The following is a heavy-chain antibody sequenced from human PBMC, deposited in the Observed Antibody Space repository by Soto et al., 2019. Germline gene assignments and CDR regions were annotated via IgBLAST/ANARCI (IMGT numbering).Heavy chain of an antibody. CDR1: GYNFANFW. V-gene: IGHV5-51*01. CDR3: AAGYSTGLDAFDI. CDR2: IFPGDSDT. D-gene: IGHD2-8*02. Sequence: GESLKISCKGSGYNFANFWIGWVRQMPGKGLEWMGMIFPGDSDTKNSPSLEGQITMSVDKSDSSAYLQWRSLRASDTAIYYCAAGYSTGLDAFDIWGQGTMVTVSS. J-gene: IGHJ3*02.